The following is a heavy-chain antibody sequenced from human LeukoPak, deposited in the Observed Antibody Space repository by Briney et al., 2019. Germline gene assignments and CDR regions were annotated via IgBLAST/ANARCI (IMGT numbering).Heavy chain of an antibody. J-gene: IGHJ6*02. V-gene: IGHV3-11*04. D-gene: IGHD3-22*01. CDR1: GFTFSDYY. CDR2: ISSSGSTI. Sequence: GGSLRLSCAASGFTFSDYYMSWIRQAPGKGLEWVSYISSSGSTIYYADSVKGRFTIPRDNAKNSLYLQMNSLRAEDTAVYYCAREILYDSSGYYWFTGAYYYYGMDVWGQGTTVTVSS. CDR3: AREILYDSSGYYWFTGAYYYYGMDV.